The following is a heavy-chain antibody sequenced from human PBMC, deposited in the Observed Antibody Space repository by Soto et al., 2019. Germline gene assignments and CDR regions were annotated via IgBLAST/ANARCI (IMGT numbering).Heavy chain of an antibody. D-gene: IGHD6-19*01. V-gene: IGHV4-59*01. Sequence: SETLSLTCAVYCGSFSGYYWSWIRQPPGKGLEWIGYIYYSGSTNYNPSLKSRVTISVDTSKNQFSLKLSSVTAADTAVYYCAREDRGIAVAGAQYNWFDPWVQGTLVTVSS. J-gene: IGHJ5*02. CDR3: AREDRGIAVAGAQYNWFDP. CDR1: CGSFSGYY. CDR2: IYYSGST.